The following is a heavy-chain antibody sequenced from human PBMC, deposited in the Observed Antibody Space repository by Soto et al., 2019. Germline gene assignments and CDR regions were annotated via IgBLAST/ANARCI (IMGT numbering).Heavy chain of an antibody. CDR3: ARERLAVAGKGGWLDP. D-gene: IGHD6-19*01. CDR1: GASIISSSYY. Sequence: SETLSLTCTVSGASIISSSYYWGWIRQPPGKGLEWIGSINYSGSTYYNPSLKSRVTISADTSKNQFSLKLRSVTAADTAVYYCARERLAVAGKGGWLDPWGQETLVTVSS. CDR2: INYSGST. V-gene: IGHV4-39*02. J-gene: IGHJ5*02.